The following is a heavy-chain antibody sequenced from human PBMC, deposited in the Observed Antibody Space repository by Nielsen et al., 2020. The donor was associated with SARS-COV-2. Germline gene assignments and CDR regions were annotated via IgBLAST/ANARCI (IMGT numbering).Heavy chain of an antibody. CDR1: GFTFSHYA. D-gene: IGHD5-12*01. J-gene: IGHJ4*02. V-gene: IGHV3-30-3*01. CDR2: ILDDGSNA. Sequence: GSLRLSCVASGFTFSHYAIHWVRQAPGKGLEWVAAILDDGSNAYSGDSVKGRFTVSRDNSKNTVSLQMTDLRTEDTAVYFCAKDARGYYGFDFVFESWGQGSLVTVSS. CDR3: AKDARGYYGFDFVFES.